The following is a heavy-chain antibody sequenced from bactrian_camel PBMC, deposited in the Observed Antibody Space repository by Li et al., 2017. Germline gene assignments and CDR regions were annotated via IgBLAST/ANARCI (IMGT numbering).Heavy chain of an antibody. J-gene: IGHJ4*01. V-gene: IGHV3S40*01. CDR1: GFIFSSYG. CDR3: KVQIHARDRCASIDRTDY. Sequence: QLVESGGGLVQPGGSLRLSRAASGFIFSSYGMVWVRQAPGKGLEWVSLINTGGGSTYHADSVKGRFTMSRDSTENTMYLRMNSLKPEDTAVYRCKVQIHARDRCASIDRTDYWGQGTQVTVS. CDR2: INTGGGST. D-gene: IGHD2*01.